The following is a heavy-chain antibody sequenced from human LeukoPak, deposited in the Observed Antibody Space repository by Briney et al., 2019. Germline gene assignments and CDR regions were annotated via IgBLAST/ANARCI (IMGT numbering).Heavy chain of an antibody. J-gene: IGHJ4*02. D-gene: IGHD6-13*01. CDR1: GGSISSDY. Sequence: PSETLSLTCSVSGGSISSDYWSWIRQPPGKGLEWNGYIYYSGSTNYNPSLKSRVTISIDTSKNQFSLKLRSVTAADTAVYYCAQRNSAAAGAYDYWGQGTLVTVSS. V-gene: IGHV4-59*01. CDR2: IYYSGST. CDR3: AQRNSAAAGAYDY.